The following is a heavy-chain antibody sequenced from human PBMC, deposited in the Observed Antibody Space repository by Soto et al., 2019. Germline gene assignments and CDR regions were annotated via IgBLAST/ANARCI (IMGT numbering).Heavy chain of an antibody. CDR1: GGSISSGGYY. J-gene: IGHJ4*02. CDR3: ARRYGPGFDY. CDR2: IYYSGST. D-gene: IGHD4-17*01. Sequence: SETLSLTCTVSGGSISSGGYYWSWIRQHPGKGLEWIGYIYYSGSTYYNPSLKSRVTISVDMSKNQFSLKLSSVTAADTAVYYCARRYGPGFDYWGQGTLVTVSS. V-gene: IGHV4-31*03.